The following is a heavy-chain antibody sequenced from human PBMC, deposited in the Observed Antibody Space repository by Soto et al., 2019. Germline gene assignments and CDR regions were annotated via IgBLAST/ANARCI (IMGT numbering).Heavy chain of an antibody. Sequence: ASVKVSCKASGNTFASHGFSWVRQAPGQGLEWMGWISGFNGQTNYALKFQDRVTLTTDTSTSTAYMELRSLRSDDTAVYFCARVDPRGVAVVRDYWGQGTLVTVSS. CDR3: ARVDPRGVAVVRDY. D-gene: IGHD3-10*01. J-gene: IGHJ4*02. CDR1: GNTFASHG. CDR2: ISGFNGQT. V-gene: IGHV1-18*01.